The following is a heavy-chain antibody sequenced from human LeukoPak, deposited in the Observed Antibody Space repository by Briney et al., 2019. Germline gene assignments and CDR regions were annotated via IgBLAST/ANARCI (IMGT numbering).Heavy chain of an antibody. V-gene: IGHV1-69*06. Sequence: GASVKVSCKGSGGTFISYAISWVRQAPGQGLAWMGGIIPIFGTENYAQKFQGRVTITADKSTSKAYMELSNLSSAGTPASYCARSEYSFGSVSAGPLFDNWGQRALVTVSS. D-gene: IGHD3-10*01. CDR2: IIPIFGTE. J-gene: IGHJ4*02. CDR3: ARSEYSFGSVSAGPLFDN. CDR1: GGTFISYA.